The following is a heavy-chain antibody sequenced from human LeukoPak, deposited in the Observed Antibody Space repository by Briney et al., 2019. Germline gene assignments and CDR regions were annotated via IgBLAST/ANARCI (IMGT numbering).Heavy chain of an antibody. Sequence: PSETLSLTCTVSGGSISSGSYYWGWIRQPPGKGLEWIGSIYYSGSTYYNPSLKSRVTISVDTSKNQFSLKLSSVTAADTAVYYCSRHLTVSGYYYYMDVWGKGTTVTVSS. V-gene: IGHV4-39*01. J-gene: IGHJ6*03. D-gene: IGHD4-11*01. CDR2: IYYSGST. CDR1: GGSISSGSYY. CDR3: SRHLTVSGYYYYMDV.